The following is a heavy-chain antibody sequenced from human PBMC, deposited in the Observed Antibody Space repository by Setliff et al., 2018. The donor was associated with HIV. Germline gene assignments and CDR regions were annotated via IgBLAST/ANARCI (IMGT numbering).Heavy chain of an antibody. CDR2: IYYSGST. D-gene: IGHD3-22*01. Sequence: SETLSLTCTVSGGSISSGGYYWSWIRQHPGRGLEWIGYIYYSGSTYYNPSLKSRVTISVDTSKNQFSLKLSSVTAADTAVYYCAREGGYYYDSSGYSPHDAFDIWGQGTMVTVSS. J-gene: IGHJ3*02. CDR1: GGSISSGGYY. V-gene: IGHV4-31*02. CDR3: AREGGYYYDSSGYSPHDAFDI.